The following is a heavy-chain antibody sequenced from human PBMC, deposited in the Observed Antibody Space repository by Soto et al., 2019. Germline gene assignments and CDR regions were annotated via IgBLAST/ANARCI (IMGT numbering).Heavy chain of an antibody. J-gene: IGHJ3*02. D-gene: IGHD3-10*01. V-gene: IGHV4-39*01. CDR1: GGSISSSRYY. CDR3: AAYYYGSGRARGALDI. CDR2: IYYSGST. Sequence: SETLSLTCTVSGGSISSSRYYWGWIRQPPGKGLEWIGSIYYSGSTYYNSSLKRRVTISVDTSKNQFSLKLSSVTAADTAVYYCAAYYYGSGRARGALDIGGQGTMVTVSS.